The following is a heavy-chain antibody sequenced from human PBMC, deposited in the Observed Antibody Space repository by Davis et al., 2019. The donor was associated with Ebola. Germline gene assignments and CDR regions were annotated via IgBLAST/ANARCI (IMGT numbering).Heavy chain of an antibody. CDR3: ARVTTVTLMGFDY. V-gene: IGHV4-34*01. CDR1: GGSFSGYY. CDR2: INHSGST. Sequence: MPSETLSLTCAVYGGSFSGYYWSWIRQPPGKGLEWIGEINHSGSTNYNPSLKSRVTISVDTSKNQFSLKLSSVTAADTAVYYCARVTTVTLMGFDYWGQGTLVTVSS. J-gene: IGHJ4*02. D-gene: IGHD4-17*01.